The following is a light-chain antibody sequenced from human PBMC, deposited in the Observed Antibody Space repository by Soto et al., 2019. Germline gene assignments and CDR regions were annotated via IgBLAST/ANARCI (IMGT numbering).Light chain of an antibody. V-gene: IGKV1-39*01. CDR1: QSISSY. CDR2: AAS. J-gene: IGKJ5*01. CDR3: QQSYSTPIT. Sequence: VGDRVTITCRASQSISSYLNWYQQKPGKAPKLLIYAASSLQSGVPSRFSGSGSGTDFTLTISSLQPEDFATYYCQQSYSTPITFGQGTRLEIK.